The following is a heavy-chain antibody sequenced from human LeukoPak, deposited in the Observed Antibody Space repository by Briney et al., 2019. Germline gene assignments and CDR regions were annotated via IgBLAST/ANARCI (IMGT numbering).Heavy chain of an antibody. V-gene: IGHV4-34*01. D-gene: IGHD6-6*01. CDR2: INHSGST. CDR3: ARSVVPPTYYYYGMDV. Sequence: SETLSLTCAVYGGSFSGYYWSWIRQPPGKGLEWIGEINHSGSTNYNPSLESRVTISVDTSKNQFSLKLSSVTAADTAVYYCARSVVPPTYYYYGMDVWGQGTTVTVSS. CDR1: GGSFSGYY. J-gene: IGHJ6*02.